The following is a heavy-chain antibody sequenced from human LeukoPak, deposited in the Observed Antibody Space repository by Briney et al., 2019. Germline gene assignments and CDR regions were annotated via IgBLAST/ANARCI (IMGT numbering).Heavy chain of an antibody. CDR1: GFTFYSYW. V-gene: IGHV3-7*01. J-gene: IGHJ4*02. Sequence: GGSLRLSCAASGFTFYSYWLSWVRQAPGKGLEWVANIKQDGSEKYYVHSVKGRFTISRDNAKNSLYLQMNSLRAEDTAVYYCAKVGLSRNIVAFDYWGQGTLVTVSS. D-gene: IGHD5-12*01. CDR3: AKVGLSRNIVAFDY. CDR2: IKQDGSEK.